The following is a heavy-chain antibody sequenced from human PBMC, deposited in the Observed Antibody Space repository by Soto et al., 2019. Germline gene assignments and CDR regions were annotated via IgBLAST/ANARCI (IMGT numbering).Heavy chain of an antibody. CDR2: IKSKTDGGTT. CDR3: ATGIAAPTYFDY. J-gene: IGHJ4*02. Sequence: EVQLVESGGGLVKPGGSLRLSCAASGFTFSNAWMSWVRQAPGKGLEWVGRIKSKTDGGTTDYAAPVKGRFTISRDDSKNTLYLQTNSLKTEDTAVYYCATGIAAPTYFDYWGQGTLVTVSS. CDR1: GFTFSNAW. V-gene: IGHV3-15*01. D-gene: IGHD6-6*01.